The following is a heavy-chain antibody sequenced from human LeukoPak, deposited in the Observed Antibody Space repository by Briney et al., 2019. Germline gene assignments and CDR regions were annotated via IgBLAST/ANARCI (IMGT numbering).Heavy chain of an antibody. J-gene: IGHJ4*02. CDR1: GYTLTELS. V-gene: IGHV1-24*01. Sequence: VASVKVSCKFSGYTLTELSMHWVRQAPGKGLEWMGGFDPEDGEAIYAQKFQGRVTMTEDTSTDTAYMELSSLRSDDTAMYYCARRRVYYYDSSGRANYYFDYWGQGTLVTVSS. CDR2: FDPEDGEA. D-gene: IGHD3-22*01. CDR3: ARRRVYYYDSSGRANYYFDY.